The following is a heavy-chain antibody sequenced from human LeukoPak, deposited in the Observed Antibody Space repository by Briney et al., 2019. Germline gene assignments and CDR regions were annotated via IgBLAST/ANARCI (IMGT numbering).Heavy chain of an antibody. D-gene: IGHD6-19*01. V-gene: IGHV1-2*02. CDR3: ARWLAVGASDY. J-gene: IGHJ4*02. CDR2: INPNSGGT. Sequence: ASVKVSCKASGYPFTGYYMHWVRQAPGQGLEWMGWINPNSGGTNYAQKFQGRVTMTRDTSISTAYMELNRLRSDDTAVYYCARWLAVGASDYWGQGTLVTVSS. CDR1: GYPFTGYY.